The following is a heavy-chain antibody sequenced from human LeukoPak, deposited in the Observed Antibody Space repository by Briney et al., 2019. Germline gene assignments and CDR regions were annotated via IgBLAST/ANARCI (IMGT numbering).Heavy chain of an antibody. CDR3: AKPSVLLWFRDGSSDY. D-gene: IGHD3-10*01. CDR2: ISGSGGST. CDR1: GFTFSSYA. V-gene: IGHV3-23*01. J-gene: IGHJ4*02. Sequence: GGSLRLSCAASGFTFSSYAMSWVRQAPGKGLEWVSAISGSGGSTYYADSVKGQFTISRDNSKNTLYLQMNSLRAEDTAVYYCAKPSVLLWFRDGSSDYWGQGTLVTVSS.